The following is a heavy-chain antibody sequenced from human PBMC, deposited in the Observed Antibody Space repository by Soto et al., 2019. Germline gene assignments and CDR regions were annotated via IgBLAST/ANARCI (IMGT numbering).Heavy chain of an antibody. J-gene: IGHJ3*02. V-gene: IGHV5-51*01. CDR2: IYPGDSDT. Sequence: GASLKISCKGSGYSFTSYWIGWVRQMPGKGLEWMGIIYPGDSDTRYSPSFQGQVTISADKSISTAYLQWSSLKASDTAMYYCASKPYYYGSGSYWDAFDIWGQGTMVTVSS. CDR3: ASKPYYYGSGSYWDAFDI. D-gene: IGHD3-10*01. CDR1: GYSFTSYW.